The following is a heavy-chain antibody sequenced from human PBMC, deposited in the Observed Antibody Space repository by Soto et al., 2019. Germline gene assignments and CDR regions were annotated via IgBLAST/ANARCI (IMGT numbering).Heavy chain of an antibody. CDR1: GYTFSAHY. J-gene: IGHJ4*02. CDR2: VNPTNGDT. Sequence: SVKVSCKASGYTFSAHYIHWVRQAPGQGLEWMGWVNPTNGDTNCTQKFQGRVTMTRDTSITKAYMELKSLRYDDTAVYFCGRLGQNRTSAGQLDYWGQGTLVTVSS. V-gene: IGHV1-2*02. D-gene: IGHD1-1*01. CDR3: GRLGQNRTSAGQLDY.